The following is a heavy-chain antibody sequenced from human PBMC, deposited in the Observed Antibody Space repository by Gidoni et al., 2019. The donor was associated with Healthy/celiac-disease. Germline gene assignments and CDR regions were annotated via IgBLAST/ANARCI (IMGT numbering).Heavy chain of an antibody. CDR1: GFTFSSYA. Sequence: EVQLLESGGGLVQPGGSLRLSCAASGFTFSSYAMSWVRKAPGTGLEWVSAISGSGGSTYYADSVKGRFTISRDNSKNTLYLQMNSLRAEDTAVYYCAKGRGAAARAYYFDYWGQGTLVTVSS. CDR3: AKGRGAAARAYYFDY. D-gene: IGHD6-13*01. V-gene: IGHV3-23*01. J-gene: IGHJ4*02. CDR2: ISGSGGST.